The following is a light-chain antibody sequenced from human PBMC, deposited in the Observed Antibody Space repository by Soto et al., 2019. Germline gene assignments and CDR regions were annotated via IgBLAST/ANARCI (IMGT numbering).Light chain of an antibody. V-gene: IGLV4-69*01. CDR2: LNSDGSH. J-gene: IGLJ1*01. CDR3: HTWVAGIYV. CDR1: SGHSSYA. Sequence: QPVLTQSPSASASLGASVKLTCTLSSGHSSYAIAWHQQQPEKGPRYLMNLNSDGSHSKGDGIPDRFSGSSSGAERYLTISSLQSEDEADYYCHTWVAGIYVFGTGTKVTVL.